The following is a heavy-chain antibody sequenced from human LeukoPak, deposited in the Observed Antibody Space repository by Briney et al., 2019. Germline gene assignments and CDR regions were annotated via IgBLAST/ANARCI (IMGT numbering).Heavy chain of an antibody. Sequence: GGSLGPSCAASGFTFSSYGMHWVRQAPGKGLEWVAVIWYDGSNKYYADSVKGRFTISRDNSKNTLYLQMNSLRAEDTAVYYCAKDSSRIAVELVGPHYWGQGTLVTVSS. CDR1: GFTFSSYG. D-gene: IGHD6-19*01. CDR3: AKDSSRIAVELVGPHY. CDR2: IWYDGSNK. V-gene: IGHV3-33*06. J-gene: IGHJ4*02.